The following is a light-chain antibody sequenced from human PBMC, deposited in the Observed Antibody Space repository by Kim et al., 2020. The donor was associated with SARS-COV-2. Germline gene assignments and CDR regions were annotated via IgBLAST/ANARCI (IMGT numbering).Light chain of an antibody. V-gene: IGKV3-15*01. CDR3: QQYNNWPIT. Sequence: EVVMTQSPATLSVSPGERATLSCRASQSVNNNLAWYQQKPGQAPRLLIYGASTRATGIPARFSCSGSGTEFTLTISSLQSEDFAVYYCQQYNNWPITFGQGTRLEIK. J-gene: IGKJ5*01. CDR2: GAS. CDR1: QSVNNN.